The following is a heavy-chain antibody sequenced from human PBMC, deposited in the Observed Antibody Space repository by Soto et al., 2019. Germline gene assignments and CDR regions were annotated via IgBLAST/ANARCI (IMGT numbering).Heavy chain of an antibody. CDR2: VYYTGST. D-gene: IGHD7-27*01. CDR3: ARANWYSEY. J-gene: IGHJ4*02. Sequence: QVHLQESGPGLVKPSETLSLTCSVSGGSINNHYWSWIRQPPGKGLEWIGYVYYTGSTNYNPSLKSRVTMSVDTSKNQFSLILTSLTAADTAIYYCARANWYSEYWGQGTLVTVSS. CDR1: GGSINNHY. V-gene: IGHV4-59*11.